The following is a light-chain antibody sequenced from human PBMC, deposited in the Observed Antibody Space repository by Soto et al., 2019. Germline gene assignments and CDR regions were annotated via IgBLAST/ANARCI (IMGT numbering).Light chain of an antibody. CDR3: QQYNNWLPWT. CDR1: QSVSSN. Sequence: EIVMTQSPATLSVSPGERATLSCRASQSVSSNLAWYQQKSVQAPRLLIYGASTRSTGIPARFSGSGSGTEFTLTSSSVQSEDFGVYSWQQYNNWLPWTFGQGTKVEIK. J-gene: IGKJ1*01. CDR2: GAS. V-gene: IGKV3-15*01.